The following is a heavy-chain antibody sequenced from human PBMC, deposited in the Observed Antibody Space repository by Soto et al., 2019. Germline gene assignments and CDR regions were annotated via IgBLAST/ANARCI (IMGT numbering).Heavy chain of an antibody. J-gene: IGHJ3*02. V-gene: IGHV1-2*02. CDR2: INPKNSAT. CDR3: ARDRIAARLDAFDI. Sequence: ASVKVSCKASGYTFTGYYRNWVRQAAGQGGEGMGWINPKNSATYTAQKFRGRVTMNRDTYISTAYMELSSLRSDDTAIYSCARDRIAARLDAFDIWGRGTMVTVPS. D-gene: IGHD6-6*01. CDR1: GYTFTGYY.